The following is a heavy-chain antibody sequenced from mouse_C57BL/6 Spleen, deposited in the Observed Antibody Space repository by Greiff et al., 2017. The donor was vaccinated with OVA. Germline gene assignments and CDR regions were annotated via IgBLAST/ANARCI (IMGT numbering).Heavy chain of an antibody. CDR2: ISSGSSTI. CDR3: ARWGYYDAMDY. Sequence: EVQLVESGGGLVKPGGSLKLSCAASGFTFSDYGMHWVRQAPEKGLEWVAYISSGSSTIYYADTVKGRFTISRDNAKNTLFLQMTSLRSEDTAMDYCARWGYYDAMDYWGQGTSVTVSS. D-gene: IGHD2-2*01. J-gene: IGHJ4*01. V-gene: IGHV5-17*01. CDR1: GFTFSDYG.